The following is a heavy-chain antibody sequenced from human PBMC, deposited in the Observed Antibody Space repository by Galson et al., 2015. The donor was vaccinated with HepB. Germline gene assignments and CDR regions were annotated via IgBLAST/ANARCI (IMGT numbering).Heavy chain of an antibody. CDR1: GGTFSSYA. Sequence: SVKVSCKVSGGTFSSYAISWVRQAPGQGLEWMGGIIPIFGTANYAQKFQGRVTITADESTSTAYMELSSLRSEDTAVYYCARGYYGSGSYYNGHFDYWGQGTLVTVSS. V-gene: IGHV1-69*13. J-gene: IGHJ4*02. D-gene: IGHD3-10*01. CDR3: ARGYYGSGSYYNGHFDY. CDR2: IIPIFGTA.